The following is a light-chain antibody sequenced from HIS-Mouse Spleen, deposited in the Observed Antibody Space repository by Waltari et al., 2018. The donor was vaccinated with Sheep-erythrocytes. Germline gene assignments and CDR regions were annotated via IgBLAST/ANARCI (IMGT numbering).Light chain of an antibody. CDR2: DVS. CDR3: CSYAGSYNHV. J-gene: IGLJ1*01. V-gene: IGLV2-11*01. CDR1: SSAVGGYNY. Sequence: QSALTQPLSVSGSPGQSVTISCTGPSSAVGGYNYVSWYQQHPGKAPKLMIYDVSKRPSGFPDRFSGSKSGNTASLTISGLQAEDEADYYCCSYAGSYNHVFATGTKVTVL.